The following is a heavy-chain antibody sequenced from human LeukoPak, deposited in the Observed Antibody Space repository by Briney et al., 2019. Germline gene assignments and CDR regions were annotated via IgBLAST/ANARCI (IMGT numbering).Heavy chain of an antibody. D-gene: IGHD3-10*01. CDR2: IYTSGST. CDR3: AKSNGYGLVDI. Sequence: SETLSLTCTVSGGSISSYYWSWIRQPAGKGLEWIGRIYTSGSTNYNPSLKSRVTMSVDTSKSQFSLKLNSVTAADTAVYYCAKSNGYGLVDIWGQGTMVTVSS. V-gene: IGHV4-4*07. J-gene: IGHJ3*02. CDR1: GGSISSYY.